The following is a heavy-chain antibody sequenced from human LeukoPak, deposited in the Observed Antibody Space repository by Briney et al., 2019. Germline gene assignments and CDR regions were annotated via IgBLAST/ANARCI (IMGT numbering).Heavy chain of an antibody. CDR2: ITDTGGTT. Sequence: GGSLRLSCAASGFTFSSYAMSWVRQAPGKWLEWVSGITDTGGTTYYGDSVQGRFTISRDNSKNTLYLQMNSLRAEDTAVYFCARGAISLAGLDYWGQGALVTVSS. D-gene: IGHD6-19*01. CDR3: ARGAISLAGLDY. CDR1: GFTFSSYA. J-gene: IGHJ4*02. V-gene: IGHV3-23*01.